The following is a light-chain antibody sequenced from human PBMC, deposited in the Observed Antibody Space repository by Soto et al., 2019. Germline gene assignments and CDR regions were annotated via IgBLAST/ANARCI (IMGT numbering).Light chain of an antibody. CDR2: KAS. V-gene: IGKV1-5*03. CDR1: QSISNW. Sequence: DIQMTQSPSTLSASVGDRVTITCRASQSISNWLAWYQQKPGKAPKLLIYKASSLESGVPSRFSGSGSGTEFTLTISSLQPDDFAAYYCQQYLSFTFGPGTKVDIK. J-gene: IGKJ3*01. CDR3: QQYLSFT.